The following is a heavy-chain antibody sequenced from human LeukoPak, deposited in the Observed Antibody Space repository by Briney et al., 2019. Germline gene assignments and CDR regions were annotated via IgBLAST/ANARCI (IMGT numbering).Heavy chain of an antibody. CDR3: TRDRQGPRLYEMDI. CDR1: GFTFSSYA. D-gene: IGHD2-8*01. Sequence: GGSLRLSCAASGFTFSSYAMHWVRQAPGKGLEWVAVISYDGSNKYYADSVKGRFTISRDNSKNTLYLQMNSLRAEDTAVYYCTRDRQGPRLYEMDIGGQGTTVTVSS. CDR2: ISYDGSNK. V-gene: IGHV3-30*04. J-gene: IGHJ6*02.